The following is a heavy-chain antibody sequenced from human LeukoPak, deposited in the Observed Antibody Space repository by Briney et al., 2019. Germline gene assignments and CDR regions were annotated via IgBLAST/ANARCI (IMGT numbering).Heavy chain of an antibody. J-gene: IGHJ3*01. CDR3: VSEYSSTSDAFDF. V-gene: IGHV5-10-1*01. Sequence: GESLKISCKGSGHSFTSYWISWVRQMPGKGLEWMGRIDPSDSHTNYSPSFQGHVTISADKSISTAYLQWSSLEASDTAMYYCVSEYSSTSDAFDFWGQGTMVTLS. D-gene: IGHD6-13*01. CDR2: IDPSDSHT. CDR1: GHSFTSYW.